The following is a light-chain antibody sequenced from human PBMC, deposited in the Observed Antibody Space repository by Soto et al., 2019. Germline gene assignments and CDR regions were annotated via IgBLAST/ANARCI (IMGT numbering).Light chain of an antibody. CDR1: QSVSSSY. J-gene: IGKJ1*01. CDR2: GAS. CDR3: QRYYSFRT. Sequence: ILLTQYTGTLSLSPGERATLSCRASQSVSSSYLAWYQRRPGQAPRLLIYGASNRATGIPDRFSGSGSGTDFTLTITRLEPEDFAMYYCQRYYSFRTFGQGTKVDIK. V-gene: IGKV3-20*01.